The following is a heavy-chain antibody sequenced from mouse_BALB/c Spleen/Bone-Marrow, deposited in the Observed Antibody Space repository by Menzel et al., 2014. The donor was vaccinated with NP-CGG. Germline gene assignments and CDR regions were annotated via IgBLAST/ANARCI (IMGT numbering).Heavy chain of an antibody. CDR1: GYAFSSSW. CDR2: IFPGDGDT. D-gene: IGHD2-3*01. J-gene: IGHJ4*01. CDR3: ARSDGYRAMDY. Sequence: VKLMESGPELVKPGASVKISCKASGYAFSSSWMNWVKQRPGQGLEWIGRIFPGDGDTYYNGKFKGKATLTADKSSSTAYMQLSSLTSVDSAVYFCARSDGYRAMDYWGQGTSVTASS. V-gene: IGHV1-82*01.